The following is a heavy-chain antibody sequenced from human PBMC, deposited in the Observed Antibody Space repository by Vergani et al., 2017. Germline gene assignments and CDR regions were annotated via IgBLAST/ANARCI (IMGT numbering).Heavy chain of an antibody. V-gene: IGHV4-59*02. D-gene: IGHD6-13*01. J-gene: IGHJ5*02. CDR3: AGDTHSWQRADR. CDR1: GVSVTDYN. Sequence: QAQLQESGPGLVKPSETLSLTCHVFGVSVTDYNCNWIRQASGKGLEWIGSLSTTGGATHASHNPSLKSRVSKSVDTSKSQFSLRLTSVTASDSAIYYCAGDTHSWQRADRWGQGLLVSVSS. CDR2: LSTTGGA.